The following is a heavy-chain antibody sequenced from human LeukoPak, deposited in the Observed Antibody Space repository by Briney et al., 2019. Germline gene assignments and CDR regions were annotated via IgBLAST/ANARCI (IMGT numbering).Heavy chain of an antibody. V-gene: IGHV3-33*01. CDR3: ARDRHCVNGVCHSPPGMDV. CDR1: GFILNDYG. D-gene: IGHD2-8*01. Sequence: GRSLRLSCAASGFILNDYGMHWVRQAPGKGLEWVADIWFDKNQRFADSVKGRFAISRDNSKNTVYLQINSLRAEDTAVYYCARDRHCVNGVCHSPPGMDVWGQGTTVTVSS. J-gene: IGHJ6*02. CDR2: IWFDKNQ.